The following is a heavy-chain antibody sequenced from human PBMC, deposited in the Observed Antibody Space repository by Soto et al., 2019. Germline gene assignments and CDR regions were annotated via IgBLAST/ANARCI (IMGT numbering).Heavy chain of an antibody. CDR3: AKLCADNIVLVLYANSFHSTGGMDV. CDR2: IKQDGSEK. D-gene: IGHD2-8*01. CDR1: GFTFSNYS. Sequence: EVRLVESGGGLVQPGGSLRLSCAASGFTFSNYSMSWVRQVPGKGLEWVANIKQDGSEKYYVGSVQGRFTISRDNGKNSQNLKINRLRDDATVVYYCAKLCADNIVLVLYANSFHSTGGMDVWGEGPTIAVS. V-gene: IGHV3-7*01. J-gene: IGHJ6*02.